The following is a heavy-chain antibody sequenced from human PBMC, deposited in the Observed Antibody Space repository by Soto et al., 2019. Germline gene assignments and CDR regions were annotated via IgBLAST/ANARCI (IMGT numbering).Heavy chain of an antibody. D-gene: IGHD4-17*01. Sequence: QITLKESGPTLVKPTQTLTLTWTFSGFSLSTSGVGVGWIRQPPGKALEWLALIYWDDDKRYSPSLKSRLTITKDTSKNQVVLTMTNMDPVATATYYCYISTVTFDYWGQGTLVTVSS. V-gene: IGHV2-5*02. CDR3: YISTVTFDY. CDR2: IYWDDDK. CDR1: GFSLSTSGVG. J-gene: IGHJ4*02.